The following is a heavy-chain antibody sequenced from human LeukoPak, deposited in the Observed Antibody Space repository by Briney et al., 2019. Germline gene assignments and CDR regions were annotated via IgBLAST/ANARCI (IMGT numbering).Heavy chain of an antibody. CDR3: ARGGVGTLFSITPDAFDI. CDR1: GGSISSGGYY. D-gene: IGHD5-12*01. CDR2: IYYSGST. J-gene: IGHJ3*02. Sequence: PSQTLSLTCTVSGGSISSGGYYWSWIRQHPGKGLEWTGYIYYSGSTYYNPSLKSRVTISVDTSKNQFSLKLSSVTAADTAVYYCARGGVGTLFSITPDAFDIWGQGTMVTVSS. V-gene: IGHV4-31*03.